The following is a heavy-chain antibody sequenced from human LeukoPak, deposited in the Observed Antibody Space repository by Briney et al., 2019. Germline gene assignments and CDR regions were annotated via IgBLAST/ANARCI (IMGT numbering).Heavy chain of an antibody. J-gene: IGHJ4*02. CDR3: ARDYYDFWSGFYYFDY. D-gene: IGHD3-3*01. V-gene: IGHV4-59*01. CDR2: IYYSGST. Sequence: SETLSLTCTVSGGSISSYYWSWIRQPPGKGLEWLGYIYYSGSTNYNPSLKSRVTISVDTSKNQFSLKLSSVTAADTAVYYCARDYYDFWSGFYYFDYWGQGTLVTVSS. CDR1: GGSISSYY.